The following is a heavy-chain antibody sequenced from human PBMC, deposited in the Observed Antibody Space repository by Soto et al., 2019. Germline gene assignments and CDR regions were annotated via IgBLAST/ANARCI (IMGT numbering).Heavy chain of an antibody. CDR1: VYTFTGYY. Sequence: GXSVKVSCKASVYTFTGYYMHWVRQAPGQGLEWMGWINPNSGGTNYAQKFQGRVTMTRDTSISTAYMELSRLRSDDTAVYYFARASRRTGLDYWGQGTLVTASS. J-gene: IGHJ4*02. D-gene: IGHD1-1*01. V-gene: IGHV1-2*02. CDR3: ARASRRTGLDY. CDR2: INPNSGGT.